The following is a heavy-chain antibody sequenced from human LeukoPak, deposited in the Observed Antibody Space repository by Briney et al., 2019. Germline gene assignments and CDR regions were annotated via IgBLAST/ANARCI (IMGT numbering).Heavy chain of an antibody. D-gene: IGHD1/OR15-1a*01. CDR1: GYTFTGYY. Sequence: ASVKVSCKASGYTFTGYYMHWVRQAPGQGLEWMGWINPNSGGTNYAQKFQGRVTMTRDTSISTAYMELSRLRSDDTAVYYCARRLTGTYAFDIWGQGTMVTVSS. J-gene: IGHJ3*02. V-gene: IGHV1-2*02. CDR3: ARRLTGTYAFDI. CDR2: INPNSGGT.